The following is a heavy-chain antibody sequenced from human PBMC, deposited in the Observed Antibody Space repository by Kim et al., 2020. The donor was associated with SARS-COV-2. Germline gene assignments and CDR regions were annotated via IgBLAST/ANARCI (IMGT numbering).Heavy chain of an antibody. CDR3: AKNHISNWFFYY. CDR2: IYPTGNT. J-gene: IGHJ4*02. Sequence: SETLSLTCTVSGGSISTYYWTWIRQPAGKGLEWIGLIYPTGNTNYNPSLKSRVTISVDTSKNQFSLRLNSVTAADTAVYYCAKNHISNWFFYYWGQG. CDR1: GGSISTYY. V-gene: IGHV4-4*07. D-gene: IGHD6-13*01.